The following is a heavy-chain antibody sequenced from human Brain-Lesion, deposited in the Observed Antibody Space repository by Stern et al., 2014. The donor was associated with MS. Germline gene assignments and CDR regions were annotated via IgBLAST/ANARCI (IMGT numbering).Heavy chain of an antibody. CDR1: GFTFSYHA. Sequence: QVQLVQSGGGVVQPGRSLRLSCAASGFTFSYHAMHWVRQAPGKGLEWVALISYDGSDKNDADSVNGRFTISRDNSRTQLHLQMNSLRVDDTAVYYCARGGAVTTSDYSLDYWGQGILVPVSS. CDR2: ISYDGSDK. J-gene: IGHJ4*02. CDR3: ARGGAVTTSDYSLDY. V-gene: IGHV3-30*01. D-gene: IGHD4-17*01.